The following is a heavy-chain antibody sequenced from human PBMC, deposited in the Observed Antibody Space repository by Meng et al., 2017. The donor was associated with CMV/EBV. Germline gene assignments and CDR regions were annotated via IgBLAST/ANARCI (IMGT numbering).Heavy chain of an antibody. V-gene: IGHV4-39*07. J-gene: IGHJ6*02. Sequence: SETLSLTCSVSGGSISSSNYFWGWIRQPPGKGLEWIGNIYYSGSTYYNPSLKSRVIMSVDTSKNQFSLKLFSVTAADTAVYYCARGFDRNYYYYGIDVWGQGTTVTVSS. CDR1: GGSISSSNYF. CDR2: IYYSGST. CDR3: ARGFDRNYYYYGIDV.